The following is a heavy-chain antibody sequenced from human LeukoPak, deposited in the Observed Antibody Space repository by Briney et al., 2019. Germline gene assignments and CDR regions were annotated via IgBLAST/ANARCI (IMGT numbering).Heavy chain of an antibody. V-gene: IGHV3-33*01. J-gene: IGHJ4*02. CDR1: GFTFSSYG. Sequence: GGSLRLSCAASGFTFSSYGMHWVRQAPGQGLEWVAVIWYDGSNKYYADSVNGRFTISRDNSKNTLYLQMNSLRAEDTAVYYCARDLVGFFDYWCQGTLVTVSS. CDR3: ARDLVGFFDY. CDR2: IWYDGSNK. D-gene: IGHD1-26*01.